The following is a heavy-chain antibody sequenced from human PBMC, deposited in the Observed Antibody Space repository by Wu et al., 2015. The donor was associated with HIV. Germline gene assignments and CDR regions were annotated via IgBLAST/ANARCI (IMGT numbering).Heavy chain of an antibody. CDR1: GYTFTSYD. CDR3: ARLDYYGFGDLFSTSTY. D-gene: IGHD3-10*01. V-gene: IGHV1-8*01. J-gene: IGHJ4*02. CDR2: MNPNSGNT. Sequence: QVQLVQSGAEVKKPGASVKVSCKASGYTFTSYDINWVRQATGQGLEWMGWMNPNSGNTGYAQKFQGRVTMTRNTSISTAYIELSSLRSEDTAVYYCARLDYYGFGDLFSTSTYWGQGTLVTVSS.